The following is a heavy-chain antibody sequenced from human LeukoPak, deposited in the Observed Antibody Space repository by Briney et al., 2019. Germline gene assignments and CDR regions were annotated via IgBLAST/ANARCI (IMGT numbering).Heavy chain of an antibody. CDR2: ISHSGGT. V-gene: IGHV4-34*01. Sequence: SETLSLTCAVYGGSFSGYYWTWIRQPPGKGLEWIGEISHSGGTNYNPSLKSRVTISVDTSKNQFSLKLSSVTAADTAVYYCARDRMDDSSGYYYHDAFDIWGQGTMVTVSS. J-gene: IGHJ3*02. CDR1: GGSFSGYY. D-gene: IGHD3-22*01. CDR3: ARDRMDDSSGYYYHDAFDI.